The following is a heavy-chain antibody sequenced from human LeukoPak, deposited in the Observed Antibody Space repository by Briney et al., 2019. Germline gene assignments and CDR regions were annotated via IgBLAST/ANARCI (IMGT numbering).Heavy chain of an antibody. J-gene: IGHJ4*02. Sequence: GSSVKVSCKASGGTFVSYSITWVRQTPGQGLEWMGGIIPMFDKTNYAQKFLGRLTITADESTTTAYMESNSLGSQDTGIYYCAREAAYSGSSSQASFYFDYWGQGTLVTVSS. CDR1: GGTFVSYS. D-gene: IGHD6-6*01. CDR3: AREAAYSGSSSQASFYFDY. CDR2: IIPMFDKT. V-gene: IGHV1-69*13.